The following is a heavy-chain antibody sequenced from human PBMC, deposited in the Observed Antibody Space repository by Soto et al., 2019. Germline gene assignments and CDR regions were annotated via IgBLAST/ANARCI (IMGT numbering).Heavy chain of an antibody. CDR1: GFTFDDYA. D-gene: IGHD5-12*01. V-gene: IGHV3-9*01. CDR3: AKASVATITLACDY. CDR2: ISWNSGSI. Sequence: EVQLVESGGGLVQPGRSLRLSCAASGFTFDDYAMHWVRQAPWKGLEWVSGISWNSGSIGYADSVKGRFTISRDNAKNSLYLQMNSLRAEDTALYYCAKASVATITLACDYWGQGTLVTVSS. J-gene: IGHJ4*02.